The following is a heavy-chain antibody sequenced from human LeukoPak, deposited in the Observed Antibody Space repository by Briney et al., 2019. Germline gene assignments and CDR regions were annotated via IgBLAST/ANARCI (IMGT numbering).Heavy chain of an antibody. Sequence: GGSLRLSCAASGFTVSTHYMSWVRQAPGKGLEWVSVIYSDGTTYYTDSVKGRFTISRDNSKNTLYLQMSSLKTEDTAVYYCARDRGLVSDYWGQGTLVTVSS. J-gene: IGHJ4*02. CDR1: GFTVSTHY. CDR2: IYSDGTT. CDR3: ARDRGLVSDY. D-gene: IGHD5/OR15-5a*01. V-gene: IGHV3-53*01.